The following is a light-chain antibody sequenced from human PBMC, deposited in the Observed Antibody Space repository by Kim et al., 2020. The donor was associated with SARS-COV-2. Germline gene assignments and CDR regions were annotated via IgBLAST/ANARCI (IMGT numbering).Light chain of an antibody. CDR2: AAS. CDR1: QDISRS. Sequence: AVVGDRVTITCRARQDISRSLAWYQQRPGKVPNLLIYAASTLQSGVPSRFGGSGSGTEFTLTISSLQPEDVASYYCQKYDSAPWTFGPGTKVDIK. V-gene: IGKV1-27*01. J-gene: IGKJ1*01. CDR3: QKYDSAPWT.